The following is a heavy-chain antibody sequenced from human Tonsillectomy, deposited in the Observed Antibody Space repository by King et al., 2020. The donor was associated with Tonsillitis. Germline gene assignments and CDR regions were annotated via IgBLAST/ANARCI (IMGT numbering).Heavy chain of an antibody. V-gene: IGHV4-61*02. D-gene: IGHD4-17*01. CDR3: ARDYGDYYFDY. CDR2: IYTSGST. J-gene: IGHJ4*02. Sequence: QLQESGPGLVKPSQTLSLTCTVSGGSIRSGVYYWSWARQPAGKGLEWIGRIYTSGSTNYNPSLKSRVTISVDTSQNQFSLSLTSVTAADTAVYYCARDYGDYYFDYWGQGTLVTVSS. CDR1: GGSIRSGVYY.